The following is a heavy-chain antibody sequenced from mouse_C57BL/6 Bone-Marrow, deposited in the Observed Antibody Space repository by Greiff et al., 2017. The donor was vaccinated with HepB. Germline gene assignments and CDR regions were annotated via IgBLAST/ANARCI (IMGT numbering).Heavy chain of an antibody. J-gene: IGHJ3*01. V-gene: IGHV1-82*01. CDR1: GYAFSSSW. Sequence: VKLMESGPELVKPGASVKISCKASGYAFSSSWMNWVKQRPGKGLEWIGRIYPGDRDTNYNGKFKGKATLTADKSSSTAYMQLSSLTSEDSAVYFCANYYSNYGFAYWGQGTLVTVSA. D-gene: IGHD2-5*01. CDR3: ANYYSNYGFAY. CDR2: IYPGDRDT.